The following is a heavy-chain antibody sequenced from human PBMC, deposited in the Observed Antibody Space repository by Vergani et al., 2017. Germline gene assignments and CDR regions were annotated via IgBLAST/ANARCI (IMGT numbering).Heavy chain of an antibody. CDR1: GGSVSSGSYY. J-gene: IGHJ6*02. CDR2: IYYSGST. V-gene: IGHV4-61*01. CDR3: ARERPGDGYTVGHYYYGMDV. D-gene: IGHD5-24*01. Sequence: QVQLQESGPGLVKPSETLSLTCTVSGGSVSSGSYYWSWIRQPPGKGLEWIGYIYYSGSTYYNPSLKSRVTISVDTSKNQFSLKLSSVTAADTAVYYCARERPGDGYTVGHYYYGMDVWGQGTTVTVSS.